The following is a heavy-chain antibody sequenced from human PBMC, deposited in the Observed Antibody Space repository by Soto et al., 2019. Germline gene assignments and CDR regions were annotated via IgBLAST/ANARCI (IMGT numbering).Heavy chain of an antibody. CDR2: IYYSGST. J-gene: IGHJ6*02. CDR1: GGSISSSSYY. Sequence: SETLSLTCTVSGGSISSSSYYWGWIRQPPGKGLEWIGSIYYSGSTYYNPSLKSRVTISVDTSKNQFSLKLSSVTAADTAVYYCARIAYYYYGMDVWGQGTTVTVSS. V-gene: IGHV4-39*01. CDR3: ARIAYYYYGMDV.